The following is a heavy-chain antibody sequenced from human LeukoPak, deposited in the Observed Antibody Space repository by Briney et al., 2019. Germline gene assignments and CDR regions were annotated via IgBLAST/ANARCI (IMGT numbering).Heavy chain of an antibody. Sequence: PGGSLRLSCAASGFTFKTYSMVWVRQAPGQGLEWVSYISSGGGVIHYADSVKGRFTTSRENAQNSLYLQMNSLRDEDTAVYYCARGYCSSTSCYPNYFDYWGQGTLVTVSS. CDR2: ISSGGGVI. V-gene: IGHV3-48*02. J-gene: IGHJ4*02. CDR3: ARGYCSSTSCYPNYFDY. D-gene: IGHD2-2*01. CDR1: GFTFKTYS.